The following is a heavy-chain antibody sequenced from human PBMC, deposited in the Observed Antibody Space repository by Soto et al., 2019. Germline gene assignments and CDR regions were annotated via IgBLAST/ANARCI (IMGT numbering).Heavy chain of an antibody. Sequence: EVQMVESGGGLVKPGGSLRLSCAASGFTFSGYSMNWVRQAPGKGLEWVSSISSTSRFIYYADSVKGRFTISRDNAKNSLYLQINSLRAEDTAVYFCAREGSLYSDSVSNGVDYWGQGTLVTVSS. CDR3: AREGSLYSDSVSNGVDY. D-gene: IGHD4-17*01. CDR1: GFTFSGYS. V-gene: IGHV3-21*01. J-gene: IGHJ4*02. CDR2: ISSTSRFI.